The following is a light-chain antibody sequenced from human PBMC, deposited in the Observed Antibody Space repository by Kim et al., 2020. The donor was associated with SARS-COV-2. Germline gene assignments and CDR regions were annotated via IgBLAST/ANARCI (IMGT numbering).Light chain of an antibody. CDR1: QNIDSH. CDR2: AAS. J-gene: IGKJ1*01. V-gene: IGKV1-39*01. Sequence: DIQMTQSPSSLSASVGDRVTITCRASQNIDSHLNWYQQKPGKAPRLLIFAASTLHSGVPSRFSGSGSGTHFTLTINNLLPEDFATYYCQQAYSILTWTFGQGTKVDIK. CDR3: QQAYSILTWT.